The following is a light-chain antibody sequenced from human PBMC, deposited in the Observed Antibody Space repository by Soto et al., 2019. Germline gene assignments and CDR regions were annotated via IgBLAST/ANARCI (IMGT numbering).Light chain of an antibody. CDR3: QHYVVSPLT. Sequence: EIVLTQSPGTLSLSPGESGTLSCRASQSLGTNFLAWFQQKPGQAPRLLIYGASTRATGIPDRFSGSGSEIDFTLTITRLEPEDSAVYYCQHYVVSPLTFGQGTKVQIK. CDR2: GAS. J-gene: IGKJ1*01. V-gene: IGKV3-20*01. CDR1: QSLGTNF.